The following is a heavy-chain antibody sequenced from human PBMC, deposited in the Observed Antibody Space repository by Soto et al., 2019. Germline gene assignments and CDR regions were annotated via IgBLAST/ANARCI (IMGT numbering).Heavy chain of an antibody. D-gene: IGHD3-22*01. J-gene: IGHJ4*02. V-gene: IGHV4-59*01. CDR1: GGSISSYY. CDR3: ARVDYDSSGYYVDC. CDR2: IYYSGST. Sequence: SETLSLTCTVSGGSISSYYWSWIRQPPGKGLEWIGYIYYSGSTNYNPSLKSRVTISVDTSKNQFSLKLGSVTAADTAVYYCARVDYDSSGYYVDCWGQGTLVTVSS.